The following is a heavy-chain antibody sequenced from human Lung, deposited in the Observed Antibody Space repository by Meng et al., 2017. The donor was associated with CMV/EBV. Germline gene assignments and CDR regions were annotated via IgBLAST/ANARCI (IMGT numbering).Heavy chain of an antibody. Sequence: SVXVSXKASEYTFTAYYIHWVRQAPGQGLEWMGWIDPNGGGTNYAQKFQDRVTMTSDTSIRTAYMELSRLRSDDAALYYCARGFCTDANCYKVKGWFDPXGQGXLVTVSS. CDR2: IDPNGGGT. J-gene: IGHJ5*02. D-gene: IGHD2-2*02. V-gene: IGHV1-2*02. CDR3: ARGFCTDANCYKVKGWFDP. CDR1: EYTFTAYY.